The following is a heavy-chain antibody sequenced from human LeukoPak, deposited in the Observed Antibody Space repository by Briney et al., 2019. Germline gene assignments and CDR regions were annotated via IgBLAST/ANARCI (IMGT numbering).Heavy chain of an antibody. CDR1: GYTFSSYG. CDR3: AREWGPWGDDISTGFYTLPSADY. V-gene: IGHV1-18*01. D-gene: IGHD3-9*01. Sequence: ASVKVSCKASGYTFSSYGVSWVRQAPGQGLEWMGWISAYNGNINYAQKFQGRVTMTTDTSTSTAYMEVRSLRSDDTAVYYCAREWGPWGDDISTGFYTLPSADYWGQGTLVTVSS. J-gene: IGHJ4*02. CDR2: ISAYNGNI.